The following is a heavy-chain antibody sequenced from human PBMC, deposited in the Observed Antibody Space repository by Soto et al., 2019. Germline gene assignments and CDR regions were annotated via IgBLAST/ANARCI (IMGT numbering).Heavy chain of an antibody. J-gene: IGHJ5*02. CDR2: IIPLYGTV. CDR3: ARVRVIRGVIPSHFGP. Sequence: QAHLAQSGAEVKKPGSSVTVSCKASGGTFNSYGISWVRQAPGQGLDWMGVIIPLYGTVNYAQKFQGRVSITADKSTSTAYMDRNSLRSDGTGVYYCARVRVIRGVIPSHFGPWGQGTQVTVSS. V-gene: IGHV1-69*06. D-gene: IGHD3-10*01. CDR1: GGTFNSYG.